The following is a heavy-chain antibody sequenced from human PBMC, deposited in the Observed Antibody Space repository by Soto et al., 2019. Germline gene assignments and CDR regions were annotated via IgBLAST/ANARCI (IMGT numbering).Heavy chain of an antibody. D-gene: IGHD5-18*01. V-gene: IGHV5-10-1*01. CDR1: GYSFAGYW. CDR2: IDPSDSQT. Sequence: GESLKISCKGSGYSFAGYWITWVRQKPGKGLEWMGRIDPSDSQTYYSPSFRGHVTISATKSITTVFLQWGSLRASDTAMYYCARQLYESDTGPNFQYYFDSWGQGTPVTVYS. CDR3: ARQLYESDTGPNFQYYFDS. J-gene: IGHJ4*02.